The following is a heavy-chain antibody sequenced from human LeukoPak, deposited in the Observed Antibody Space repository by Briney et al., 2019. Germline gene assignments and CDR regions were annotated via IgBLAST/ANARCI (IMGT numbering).Heavy chain of an antibody. Sequence: GGSLRLSCAASGFTFSSYAMSWVRQAPGKGLEGVAAISGSGGSTYYADSVKGRFTISRDNSKNTLYLQMNSLRAEDTAVYYCARATTVTPTFMDVWGTGTTVTVSS. D-gene: IGHD4-17*01. CDR1: GFTFSSYA. J-gene: IGHJ6*03. CDR3: ARATTVTPTFMDV. CDR2: ISGSGGST. V-gene: IGHV3-23*01.